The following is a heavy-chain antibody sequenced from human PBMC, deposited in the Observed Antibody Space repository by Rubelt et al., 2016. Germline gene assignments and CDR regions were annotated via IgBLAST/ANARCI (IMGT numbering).Heavy chain of an antibody. Sequence: QLQFQESGPGLVKPSETLSLTCSVSGGSIISDYYWGWIRQAPGKGLEWIGCIYYGGTTYYNPSLQSRVTISVDTSKNQFSLNLSSVTAADTAGYFWARVGGAAVAGTSDWFGPWGQGSLVTVSS. CDR1: GGSIISDYY. CDR3: ARVGGAAVAGTSDWFGP. J-gene: IGHJ5*02. D-gene: IGHD6-19*01. CDR2: IYYGGTT. V-gene: IGHV4-39*07.